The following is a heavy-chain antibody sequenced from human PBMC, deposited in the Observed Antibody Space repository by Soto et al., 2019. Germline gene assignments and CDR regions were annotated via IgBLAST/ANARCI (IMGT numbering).Heavy chain of an antibody. V-gene: IGHV4-31*03. CDR1: GGSVSTVGHY. J-gene: IGHJ4*02. Sequence: SETLSLTCSVSGGSVSTVGHYWTLIRQPPGKGLEWIGSIYHTGSTYYSKSLRSRLTMSVDTSKSQFSLRLSSVTAADTAVYYCARATGTLRSRNCDYWGQGSLVTVSS. CDR2: IYHTGST. CDR3: ARATGTLRSRNCDY. D-gene: IGHD1-1*01.